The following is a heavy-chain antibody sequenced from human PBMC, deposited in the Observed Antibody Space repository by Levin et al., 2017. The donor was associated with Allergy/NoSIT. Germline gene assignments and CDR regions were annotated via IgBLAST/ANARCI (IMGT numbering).Heavy chain of an antibody. CDR1: GFTFSSYA. D-gene: IGHD1-26*01. J-gene: IGHJ6*03. CDR3: GKRAPTNYYYMDV. CDR2: ISVSGGHT. V-gene: IGHV3-23*01. Sequence: ASVKVSCAASGFTFSSYAMSWVRQAPGKGLEWVSAISVSGGHTYYADSVKGRFTISRDNSKNTLYLQMNSLRAEDTAVYYCGKRAPTNYYYMDVWGKGTTVTVSS.